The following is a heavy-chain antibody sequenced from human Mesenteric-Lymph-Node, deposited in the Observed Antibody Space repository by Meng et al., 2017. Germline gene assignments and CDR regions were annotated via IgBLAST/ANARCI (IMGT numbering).Heavy chain of an antibody. CDR3: AKDYNSEWYYFDY. CDR1: GFTFDTYA. J-gene: IGHJ4*02. Sequence: GESLKTSCAASGFTFDTYAMSWVRQAPGKGLEWVSTVSGGGYNTYYADSVRGRFTIFRDNSKNTLYLQMNSLRVEDTAVYYCAKDYNSEWYYFDYWGQGTLVTVSS. D-gene: IGHD1-1*01. V-gene: IGHV3-23*01. CDR2: VSGGGYNT.